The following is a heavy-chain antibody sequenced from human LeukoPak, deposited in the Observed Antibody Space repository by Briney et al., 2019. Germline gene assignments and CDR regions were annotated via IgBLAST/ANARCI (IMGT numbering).Heavy chain of an antibody. Sequence: GGSLRLSCAASGFTFSSYWMSWVRQAPGQGLEWVSNIKRGGSARYYADSLKGRFTISRDNAKNQLYLESKSLGAEDTAVYYCAREPGDLVVVPAPIPTKYYYYYRHVGGKGTADTV. D-gene: IGHD2-2*01. V-gene: IGHV3-7*01. CDR2: IKRGGSAR. J-gene: IGHJ6*03. CDR3: AREPGDLVVVPAPIPTKYYYYYRHV. CDR1: GFTFSSYW.